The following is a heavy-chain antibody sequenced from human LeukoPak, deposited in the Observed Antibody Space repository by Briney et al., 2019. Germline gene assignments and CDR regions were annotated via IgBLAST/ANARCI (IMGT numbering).Heavy chain of an antibody. CDR2: IFPGDSDI. CDR1: GYNFATYW. D-gene: IGHD3-16*02. V-gene: IGHV5-51*01. Sequence: GESLKISCKGSGYNFATYWIAGVRQMPGKGLEWMGIIFPGDSDIKYSPSFEGQVTVSADRSINTAYLQWTRLEASDTAMYYCARGLRGTYRYILDYWGQGTLVTVSS. J-gene: IGHJ4*02. CDR3: ARGLRGTYRYILDY.